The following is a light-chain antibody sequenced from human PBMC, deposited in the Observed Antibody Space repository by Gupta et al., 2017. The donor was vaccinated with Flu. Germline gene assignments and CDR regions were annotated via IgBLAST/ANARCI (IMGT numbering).Light chain of an antibody. Sequence: IQMTQSPSSLSASVGDRVTITCQASQDISNYLNWYQQKPGKAPKLLIYDASNLETGVPSRFSGSGSGTDFTFTISILQPEDIATYYCQQYDNLPLTFGGGTKVEIK. V-gene: IGKV1-33*01. J-gene: IGKJ4*01. CDR1: QDISNY. CDR3: QQYDNLPLT. CDR2: DAS.